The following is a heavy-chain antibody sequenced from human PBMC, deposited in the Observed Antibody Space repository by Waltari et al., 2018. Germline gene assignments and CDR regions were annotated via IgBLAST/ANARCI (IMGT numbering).Heavy chain of an antibody. CDR2: VDPDDGEA. D-gene: IGHD5-12*01. Sequence: EVQLVQSGAEVKKPEATVKISCKASGYTFTDYYIHWVQQAPGKRLEWMGRVDPDDGEAVFAEKFQGRVSMTADTSTGTAYMELSSLRSEDTAVYYCASFSTATMDWYYFDYWGQGTLVTVSS. V-gene: IGHV1-69-2*01. CDR1: GYTFTDYY. CDR3: ASFSTATMDWYYFDY. J-gene: IGHJ4*02.